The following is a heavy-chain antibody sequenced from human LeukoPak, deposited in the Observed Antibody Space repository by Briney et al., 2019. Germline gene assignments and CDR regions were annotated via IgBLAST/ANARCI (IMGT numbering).Heavy chain of an antibody. CDR2: INPNSGDT. V-gene: IGHV1-2*02. J-gene: IGHJ4*02. CDR3: ARGGGQLERLGY. Sequence: ASVKVSCKASGYTFTGYYMHWVRQAPGQGLEWMEWINPNSGDTNYAQKFQGRVAMTGDTSTSTAYMEVSRLRSDDTAVYYCARGGGQLERLGYWGQGTLVTVSS. D-gene: IGHD1-1*01. CDR1: GYTFTGYY.